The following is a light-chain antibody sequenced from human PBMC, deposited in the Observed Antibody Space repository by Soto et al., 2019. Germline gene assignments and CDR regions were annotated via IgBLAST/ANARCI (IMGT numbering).Light chain of an antibody. CDR3: QQYDYLPT. CDR1: QGISKS. Sequence: DIQMTQSPSSLSASVGDRVTITCQASQGISKSLNWFQQKPGKAPKLLIYDASNLETGVPSRFSGSGSGTDFTFTISSLQPEDIATYYCQQYDYLPTFGQGTRLEIK. CDR2: DAS. J-gene: IGKJ5*01. V-gene: IGKV1-33*01.